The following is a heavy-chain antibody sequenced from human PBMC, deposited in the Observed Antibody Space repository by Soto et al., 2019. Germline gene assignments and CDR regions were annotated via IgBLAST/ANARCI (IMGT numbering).Heavy chain of an antibody. Sequence: QVHLVESGGGVVQPGRSLRLSCAASGFTFSTTGMHWVRQAPGKGLEWVAMISHDGGVKHYTDSVKGRFTISRDTSNNTVYLQMNSLRPEDTAMYHCAKDLYGACWYNYFDPWGQGTLVTVSS. CDR2: ISHDGGVK. CDR3: AKDLYGACWYNYFDP. J-gene: IGHJ5*02. V-gene: IGHV3-30*18. D-gene: IGHD3-10*01. CDR1: GFTFSTTG.